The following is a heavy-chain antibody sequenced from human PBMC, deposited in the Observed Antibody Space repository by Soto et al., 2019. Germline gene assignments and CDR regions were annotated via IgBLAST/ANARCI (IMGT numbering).Heavy chain of an antibody. Sequence: QVQLQESGPGLVKPSQTLSLTCTVSGGSISSGGYYWSWIRQHPGKGLEWIGYIYYSGSTYCNPSIKSRVTISVDTSKNRFSLKLSSVTAADTAVYYCARAKYIVGARYFDYWGQGTLVTVSS. CDR2: IYYSGST. CDR1: GGSISSGGYY. CDR3: ARAKYIVGARYFDY. D-gene: IGHD1-26*01. J-gene: IGHJ4*02. V-gene: IGHV4-31*03.